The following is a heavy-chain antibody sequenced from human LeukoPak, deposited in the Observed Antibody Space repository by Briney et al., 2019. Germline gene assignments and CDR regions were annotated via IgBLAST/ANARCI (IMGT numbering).Heavy chain of an antibody. CDR3: ARDFDYGDYIDF. Sequence: GGSLRLSCVASGFTFSAYTFNWVRQAPGKGLEWLSYISSGGLTIFYADSVKGRFTISRDNTKNAIYLDMTNLRAEDTAVYYCARDFDYGDYIDFWGQGTLVAVSS. D-gene: IGHD4/OR15-4a*01. J-gene: IGHJ4*02. CDR2: ISSGGLTI. CDR1: GFTFSAYT. V-gene: IGHV3-48*04.